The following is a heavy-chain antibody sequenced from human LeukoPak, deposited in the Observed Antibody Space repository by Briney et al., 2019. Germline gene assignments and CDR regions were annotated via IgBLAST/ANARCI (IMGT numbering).Heavy chain of an antibody. J-gene: IGHJ4*02. D-gene: IGHD1-1*01. Sequence: SVKVSCKASGGTFSSYTISWVRQAPGQGLEWMGRIIPILGIANYAQKFQGRVTITADKSTSTAYMELSSLRSEDTAVYYGARAQGHTTFDYWGQGTLVTVSS. CDR2: IIPILGIA. CDR3: ARAQGHTTFDY. V-gene: IGHV1-69*02. CDR1: GGTFSSYT.